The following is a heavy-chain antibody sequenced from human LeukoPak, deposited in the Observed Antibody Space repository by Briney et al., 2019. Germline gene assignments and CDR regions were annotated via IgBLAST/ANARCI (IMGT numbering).Heavy chain of an antibody. CDR2: IIPIFGTA. J-gene: IGHJ4*02. CDR3: ARVPRRIAAAGRGYFDY. CDR1: GGTFSSYA. V-gene: IGHV1-69*13. D-gene: IGHD6-13*01. Sequence: SVKVSCKASGGTFSSYAISWVRQAPGQGLEWMGGIIPIFGTANYAQKFQGRVTITADESTSTAYMELSSLRSEDTAVYYCARVPRRIAAAGRGYFDYWGQGTLVTVSS.